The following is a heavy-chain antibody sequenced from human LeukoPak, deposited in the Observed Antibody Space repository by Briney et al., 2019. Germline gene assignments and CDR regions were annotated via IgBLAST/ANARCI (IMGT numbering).Heavy chain of an antibody. CDR2: INHSGST. D-gene: IGHD3-10*01. V-gene: IGHV4-34*01. CDR1: GGSFSGYY. CDR3: ARGSNYYDSGKGWFDP. J-gene: IGHJ5*02. Sequence: PSETLSLTCAVYGGSFSGYYWSWIRQPPGKGLEWIGEINHSGSTNYNPSLKSRVTISVDTSKSQFSLKLSSVTAADTAVYYCARGSNYYDSGKGWFDPWGQGTLVTVSS.